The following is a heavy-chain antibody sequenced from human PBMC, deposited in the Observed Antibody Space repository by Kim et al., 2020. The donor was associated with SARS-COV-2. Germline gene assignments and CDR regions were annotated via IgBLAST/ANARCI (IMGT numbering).Heavy chain of an antibody. D-gene: IGHD3-10*01. J-gene: IGHJ5*02. CDR1: GFTFSSYG. CDR3: AKEAMVRGVMNA. CDR2: ISYDGRNK. Sequence: GGSLRLSCAASGFTFSSYGMHWVRQAPGKGLEWVAVISYDGRNKYYADSVKGRFTISRDNSKNTLYLQMNSLRAEDTAVYYCAKEAMVRGVMNAWGQGTLVTVSS. V-gene: IGHV3-30*18.